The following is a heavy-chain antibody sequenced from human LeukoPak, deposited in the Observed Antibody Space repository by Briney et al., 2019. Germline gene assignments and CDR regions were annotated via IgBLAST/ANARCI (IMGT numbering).Heavy chain of an antibody. CDR3: ARREQWLVGDDY. CDR2: ISAYNGNT. V-gene: IGHV1-18*01. J-gene: IGHJ4*02. CDR1: GYSFTSYG. Sequence: GESLKISCKASGYSFTSYGISWVRQAPGQGLEWMGWISAYNGNTNYAQKLQGRVTMTTDTSTSTAYMELRSLRSDDTAVYYCARREQWLVGDDYWGQGTLVTVSS. D-gene: IGHD6-19*01.